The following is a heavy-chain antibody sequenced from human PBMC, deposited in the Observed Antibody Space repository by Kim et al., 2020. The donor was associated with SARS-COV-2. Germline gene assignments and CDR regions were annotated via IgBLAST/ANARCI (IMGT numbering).Heavy chain of an antibody. J-gene: IGHJ4*02. CDR2: IWYDGSNK. D-gene: IGHD6-19*01. CDR1: GFTFSSYG. V-gene: IGHV3-33*01. CDR3: ARDSGRAVAGTRYYFNY. Sequence: GGSLRLSCAASGFTFSSYGMHWVRQAPGKGLEWVAVIWYDGSNKYYADSVKGRFTISRDNSKNTLYLQMNSLRAEDTAVYYCARDSGRAVAGTRYYFNYWGQGPLVTVSS.